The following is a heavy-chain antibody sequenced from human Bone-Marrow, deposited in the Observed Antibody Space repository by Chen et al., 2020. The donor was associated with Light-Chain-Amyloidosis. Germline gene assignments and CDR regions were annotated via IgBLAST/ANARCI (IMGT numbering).Heavy chain of an antibody. V-gene: IGHV3-7*01. D-gene: IGHD1-26*01. CDR2: IERDGDEK. CDR3: ARESTSSEGGC. CDR1: GFTLSRYW. Sequence: EVQLVESGGGLVQPGGSLRLPCTGTGFTLSRYWMSWVRQAPGKGLEWVANIERDGDEKNYVDSVKGRFTISRDNAKNSLYLQMNSLRDEDTAVYYCARESTSSEGGCWGQGALVTVSS. J-gene: IGHJ1*01.